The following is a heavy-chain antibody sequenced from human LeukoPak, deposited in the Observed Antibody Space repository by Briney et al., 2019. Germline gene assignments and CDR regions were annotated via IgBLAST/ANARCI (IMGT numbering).Heavy chain of an antibody. J-gene: IGHJ4*02. CDR2: IYYSGST. V-gene: IGHV4-59*08. CDR3: ARLGDYFDY. CDR1: GGSISSYY. Sequence: PSETLSLTCTVSGGSISSYYWSWIRQPPGKGLEWIGYIYYSGSTNYNPSLKSRVTRSVDTSKNQFSLKLSSVTAADTAVYYCARLGDYFDYWGQGTLVTVSS. D-gene: IGHD4-17*01.